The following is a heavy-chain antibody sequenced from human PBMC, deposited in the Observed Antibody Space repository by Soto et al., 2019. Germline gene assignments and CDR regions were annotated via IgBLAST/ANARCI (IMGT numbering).Heavy chain of an antibody. Sequence: GGSLRLSCAASGFTLRSYSMNWVRQAPGKGLEWVSYISSSSSTIYYADSVKGRFTISRDNAKNSLYLQMNSLRAEDTAVYYCASWNYDSSGYPSPFDYWGQGTLVTVSS. J-gene: IGHJ4*02. D-gene: IGHD3-22*01. CDR3: ASWNYDSSGYPSPFDY. V-gene: IGHV3-48*01. CDR2: ISSSSSTI. CDR1: GFTLRSYS.